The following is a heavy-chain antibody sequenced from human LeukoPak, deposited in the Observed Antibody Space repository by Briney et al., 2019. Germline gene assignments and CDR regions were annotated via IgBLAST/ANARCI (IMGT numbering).Heavy chain of an antibody. CDR1: GFTFDDYA. J-gene: IGHJ5*02. D-gene: IGHD2-21*02. Sequence: GRSLRLSCAASGFTFDDYAMHWVRQAPGKGLEWVSGISWNSGSIGYADSVKGRFTISRDNAKNSLYLQMNSLRAEDTAIYYCARDICGADCYALFGPWGQGTLVTVSS. V-gene: IGHV3-9*01. CDR2: ISWNSGSI. CDR3: ARDICGADCYALFGP.